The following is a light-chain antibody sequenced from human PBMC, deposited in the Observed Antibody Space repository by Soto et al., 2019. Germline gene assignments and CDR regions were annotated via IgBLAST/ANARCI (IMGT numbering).Light chain of an antibody. J-gene: IGKJ1*01. V-gene: IGKV1-5*03. CDR3: QQFNNYPRT. Sequence: DIQMTQSPSTLSATAGASVPLTCRASQSISSWLAWYQQKPGKAPKLLIYKASTLKSGVPSRFSGSGSGTDFTLTISSLQPEDFATYYCQQFNNYPRTFGQGTKVDIK. CDR1: QSISSW. CDR2: KAS.